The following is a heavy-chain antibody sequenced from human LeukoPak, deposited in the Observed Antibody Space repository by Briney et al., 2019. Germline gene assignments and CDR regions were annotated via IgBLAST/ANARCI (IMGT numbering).Heavy chain of an antibody. Sequence: SQTLSLTCTVSGGSISSGGYYWSWIRQPPGKGLEWIGCIYHSGSTYYNPSLKSRVTISVDRSKNQFSLKLSSVTAADTAVYYCARGGGTIFGVVILYFDYWGQGTLVTVSS. J-gene: IGHJ4*02. CDR1: GGSISSGGYY. CDR2: IYHSGST. CDR3: ARGGGTIFGVVILYFDY. D-gene: IGHD3-3*01. V-gene: IGHV4-30-2*01.